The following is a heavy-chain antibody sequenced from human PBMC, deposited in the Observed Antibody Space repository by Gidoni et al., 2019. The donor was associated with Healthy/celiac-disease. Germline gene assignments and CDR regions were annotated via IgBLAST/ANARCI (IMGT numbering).Heavy chain of an antibody. J-gene: IGHJ4*02. CDR2: SNPSGGST. CDR3: ARGYSSSWDFDY. V-gene: IGHV1-46*03. Sequence: QVQLVQSGAELKKPRASVKVSCKASGYAFTSYYMLWVRQAPGQGLEWMGISNPSGGSTSYAQKFQGRVTMTRDTSTSTVYMELSSLRSEDTAVYYCARGYSSSWDFDYWGQGTLVTVSS. CDR1: GYAFTSYY. D-gene: IGHD6-13*01.